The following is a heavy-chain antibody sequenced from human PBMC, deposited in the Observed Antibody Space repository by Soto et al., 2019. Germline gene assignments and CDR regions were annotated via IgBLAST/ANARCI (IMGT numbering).Heavy chain of an antibody. CDR2: ISYDGSNK. Sequence: PGGTLRLSCAASGFTLSNYVMHWVRQAPGKRLEWVAGISYDGSNKYYADSVRGRFTISRDNSKNTLFLQMNSLRPEDTAVYYCAIDDYQLIRRCYGLGVWGRGTTVTVSS. J-gene: IGHJ6*02. D-gene: IGHD2-2*01. V-gene: IGHV3-30*03. CDR3: AIDDYQLIRRCYGLGV. CDR1: GFTLSNYV.